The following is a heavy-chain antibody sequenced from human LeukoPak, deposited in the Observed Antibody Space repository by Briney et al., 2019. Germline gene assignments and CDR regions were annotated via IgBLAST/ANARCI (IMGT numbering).Heavy chain of an antibody. Sequence: GGSLRLSCAASGLXLSSYGMSGFRQAPGKGLEWLSAISGSGGSTYYADAVQGRFTISRDNSKNTLYLQMSSLRAEDTAVYYCANSPKSDYWGQGTLVTVSS. J-gene: IGHJ4*02. CDR1: GLXLSSYG. CDR2: ISGSGGST. V-gene: IGHV3-23*01. CDR3: ANSPKSDY.